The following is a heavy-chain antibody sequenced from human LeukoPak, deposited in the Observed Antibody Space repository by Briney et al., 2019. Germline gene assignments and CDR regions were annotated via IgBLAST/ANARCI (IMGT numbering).Heavy chain of an antibody. Sequence: SQTLSLTCTVSGGSISSGSYYWSWIRQPAGKGLEWIGRIYTSGSTNYNPSLKSRVTISVDTSKNQFSLKLSSVTAADTAVYYCAREAYSSPPDYWGQGTLVTVSS. J-gene: IGHJ4*02. CDR2: IYTSGST. CDR3: AREAYSSPPDY. V-gene: IGHV4-61*02. D-gene: IGHD6-13*01. CDR1: GGSISSGSYY.